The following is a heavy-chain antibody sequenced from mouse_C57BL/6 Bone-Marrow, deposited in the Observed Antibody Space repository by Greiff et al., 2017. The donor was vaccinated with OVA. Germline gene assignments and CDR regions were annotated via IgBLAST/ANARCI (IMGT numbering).Heavy chain of an antibody. CDR2: IHPSDSDT. J-gene: IGHJ4*01. CDR3: AIYPLYYYGSPYAMDY. CDR1: GYTFTSYW. D-gene: IGHD1-1*01. Sequence: VQLQQSGAELVKPGASVKVSCKASGYTFTSYWMHWVKQRPGQGLEWIGRIHPSDSDTNYNQKFKGKATLTVDKSSSTAYMQLSSLTSEDSAVYYGAIYPLYYYGSPYAMDYWGQGTSVTVSS. V-gene: IGHV1-74*01.